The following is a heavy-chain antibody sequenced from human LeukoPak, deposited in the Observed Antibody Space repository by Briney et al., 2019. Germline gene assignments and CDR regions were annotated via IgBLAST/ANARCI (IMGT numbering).Heavy chain of an antibody. CDR3: AREDTAMVMGY. CDR2: ISSSSSTI. Sequence: PGGSLRLSCAASGFTFSSYSMNWVGQAPGRGLDWVSYISSSSSTIYYADSVKGRFTISRDNAKNSLYLQMNSLRAEDTAVYYCAREDTAMVMGYWGQGTLVTVSS. CDR1: GFTFSSYS. D-gene: IGHD5-18*01. J-gene: IGHJ4*02. V-gene: IGHV3-48*01.